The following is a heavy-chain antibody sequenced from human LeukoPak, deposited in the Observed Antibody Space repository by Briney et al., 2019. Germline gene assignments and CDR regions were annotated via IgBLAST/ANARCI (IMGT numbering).Heavy chain of an antibody. Sequence: ASVKVSCKVSGSTLTEISIDWVRQAPGKGLECMGTFGPQVGKTIHAQKLQGRLKMTADTSTDTAYMEMRSLQSEDTAVYYCSTGAMVYEYWGQGTLVTVSS. CDR3: STGAMVYEY. V-gene: IGHV1-24*01. J-gene: IGHJ4*02. CDR2: FGPQVGKT. CDR1: GSTLTEIS. D-gene: IGHD3-10*01.